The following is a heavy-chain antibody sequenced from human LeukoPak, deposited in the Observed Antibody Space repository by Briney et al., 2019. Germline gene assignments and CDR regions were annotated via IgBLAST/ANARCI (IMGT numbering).Heavy chain of an antibody. D-gene: IGHD3-10*01. J-gene: IGHJ4*02. CDR3: ARDEFLVRGVLKLFDY. V-gene: IGHV3-21*01. CDR1: GFTFSSYS. CDR2: ISSSSSYI. Sequence: GGSLRLSCAASGFTFSSYSMNWVRQAPGNGLEWVSSISSSSSYIYYADSVKGRFTISRDNAKNSLYLQMNSLRAEDTAVYYCARDEFLVRGVLKLFDYWGQGTLVTVSS.